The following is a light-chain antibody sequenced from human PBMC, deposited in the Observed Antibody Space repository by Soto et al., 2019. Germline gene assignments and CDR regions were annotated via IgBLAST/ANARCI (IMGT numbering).Light chain of an antibody. CDR2: EAS. CDR1: QGIRHY. CDR3: HQYHNFPIT. J-gene: IGKJ5*01. V-gene: IGKV1-27*01. Sequence: IQMTQSASSLSASVGGRVTITCRASQGIRHYLAWYQQIPGKVPKLLIYEASNLQSGVPSRFSGSGSGTHFTFTISIVQPEDFATYYCHQYHNFPITFGQGTLLEVK.